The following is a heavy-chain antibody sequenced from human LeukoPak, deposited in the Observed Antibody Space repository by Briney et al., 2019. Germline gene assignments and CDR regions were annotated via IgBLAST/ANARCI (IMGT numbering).Heavy chain of an antibody. Sequence: PSETLYLTCTVSGGATSSGSYYWSWIRQLAGKGLEWIGRISSSGSTNYNPSLKSRVTISVDTSKNQFSLKLNSVTAADTAVYYCVRSHSASLLTATYYFDYWGQGTLVTVSS. CDR1: GGATSSGSYY. J-gene: IGHJ4*02. D-gene: IGHD2-15*01. V-gene: IGHV4-61*02. CDR2: ISSSGST. CDR3: VRSHSASLLTATYYFDY.